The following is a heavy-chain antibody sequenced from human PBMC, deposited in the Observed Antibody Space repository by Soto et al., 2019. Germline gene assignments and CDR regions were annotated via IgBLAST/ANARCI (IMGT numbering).Heavy chain of an antibody. Sequence: PGGSLRLSCTGFGFTFSNYAMSWVRQAPGKGLGWVSAISGSGGSTYYADSVKGRFTISRDNSKNTLYLQMNSLRAEDTAVYYCAKAEGGTSPLPDYWGQGTLVTVSS. J-gene: IGHJ4*02. CDR3: AKAEGGTSPLPDY. CDR2: ISGSGGST. D-gene: IGHD2-2*01. V-gene: IGHV3-23*01. CDR1: GFTFSNYA.